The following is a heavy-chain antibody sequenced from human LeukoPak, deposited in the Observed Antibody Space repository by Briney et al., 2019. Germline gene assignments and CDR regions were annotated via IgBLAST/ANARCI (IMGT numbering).Heavy chain of an antibody. CDR1: GGSFSGYY. D-gene: IGHD2-2*02. CDR3: ARYCSSTSCYTGFDP. CDR2: INHSGST. J-gene: IGHJ5*02. Sequence: SETLSLTCAVYGGSFSGYYWSWIRQPPGKGLEWIGEINHSGSTNYNPPLKSRVTISVDTSKNQFSLKLSSVTAADTAVYYCARYCSSTSCYTGFDPWGQGTLVTVSS. V-gene: IGHV4-34*01.